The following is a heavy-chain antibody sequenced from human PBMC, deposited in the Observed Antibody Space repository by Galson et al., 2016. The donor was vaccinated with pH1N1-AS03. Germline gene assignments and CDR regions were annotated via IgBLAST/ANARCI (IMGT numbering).Heavy chain of an antibody. V-gene: IGHV1-2*04. D-gene: IGHD1-26*01. CDR1: GYIFTGFY. CDR2: INPNSGVT. CDR3: ARDPRGPCSSATCPTTYYFGMDV. Sequence: SVKVSCKASGYIFTGFYVHWVRQAPGQGLEWMGWINPNSGVTNYAQKFRAWVTMTGDTSISTAYMELYGLKSDDTAVYYCARDPRGPCSSATCPTTYYFGMDVWGQGTTVIVSS. J-gene: IGHJ6*02.